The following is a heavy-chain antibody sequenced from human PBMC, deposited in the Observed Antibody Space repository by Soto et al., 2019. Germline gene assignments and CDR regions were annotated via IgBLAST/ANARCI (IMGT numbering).Heavy chain of an antibody. J-gene: IGHJ4*02. Sequence: EMQLVQSGGGLVKPGGSLRLSCVASRFNFSAAWLNWIRQAPGKGLEWVGRIKPKSEGETADYTAPVRGRFTISRDDSQNSLHLQMDSLKTDDTGVYYCATVPGGRGPTWGLGVVVTVSS. CDR3: ATVPGGRGPT. D-gene: IGHD1-26*01. CDR1: RFNFSAAW. V-gene: IGHV3-15*07. CDR2: IKPKSEGETA.